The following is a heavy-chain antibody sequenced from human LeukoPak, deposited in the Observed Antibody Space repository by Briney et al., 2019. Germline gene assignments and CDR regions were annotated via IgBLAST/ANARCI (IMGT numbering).Heavy chain of an antibody. V-gene: IGHV1-8*01. J-gene: IGHJ4*02. CDR1: GYTHTSYD. CDR2: MNPNSGNT. CDR3: AGDRITGTPFDY. D-gene: IGHD1/OR15-1a*01. Sequence: GASVKVSCKASGYTHTSYDINWVRQATGQGLEWMGWMNPNSGNTGYAQKFQGRVTMTRNTSISTAYMELSSLRSEDTAVYYCAGDRITGTPFDYWGQGTLVTVSS.